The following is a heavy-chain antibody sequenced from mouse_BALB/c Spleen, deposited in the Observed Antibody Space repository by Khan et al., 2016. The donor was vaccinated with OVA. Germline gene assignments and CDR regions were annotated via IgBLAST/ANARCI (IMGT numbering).Heavy chain of an antibody. V-gene: IGHV5-6*01. D-gene: IGHD4-1*01. J-gene: IGHJ3*01. CDR2: ISSGGDYT. Sequence: EVELVESGGDLVKPGGSLKLSCAASGFTFSSYSMSWVRQTPDKRLEWVATISSGGDYTYYPDNVKGRFTISRDNAKNTLYLQMSSLKSEYTARYYCSSHLTGSFAYWGQGTLVTVSA. CDR1: GFTFSSYS. CDR3: SSHLTGSFAY.